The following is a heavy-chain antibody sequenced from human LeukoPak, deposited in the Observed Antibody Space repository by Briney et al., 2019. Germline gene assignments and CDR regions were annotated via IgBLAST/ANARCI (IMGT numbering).Heavy chain of an antibody. CDR1: GYTFTSYY. CDR2: INPSGGST. CDR3: VQFELDY. J-gene: IGHJ4*02. D-gene: IGHD1-7*01. Sequence: ASVKVSCKASGYTFTSYYMHWVRQAPGQGLAWMGIINPSGGSTSYAQKFQGRVTMTRDMSTSTVYMELSSLRSEDTAVYYCVQFELDYWGQGTLVTVSS. V-gene: IGHV1-46*01.